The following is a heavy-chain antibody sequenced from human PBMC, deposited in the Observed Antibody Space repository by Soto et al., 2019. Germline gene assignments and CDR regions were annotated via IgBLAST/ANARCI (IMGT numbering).Heavy chain of an antibody. V-gene: IGHV1-69*13. CDR3: AKEKISTSCCNWFDP. Sequence: GASAEVTCKASGGTFSSYAISWVRQAPGQGLEWMGGIIPIFGTANYAQKFQGRVTITADESTSTAYMELSSLRSEDTAVYYCAKEKISTSCCNWFDPWGQGTLVTVSS. CDR2: IIPIFGTA. CDR1: GGTFSSYA. D-gene: IGHD2-2*01. J-gene: IGHJ5*02.